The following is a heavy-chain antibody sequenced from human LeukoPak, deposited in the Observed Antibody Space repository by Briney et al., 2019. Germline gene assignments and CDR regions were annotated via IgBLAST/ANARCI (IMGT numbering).Heavy chain of an antibody. D-gene: IGHD4-23*01. J-gene: IGHJ4*02. CDR3: AVYGGNSPLDY. Sequence: ASVKVSCKASRYTFTGDYMHWVRQAPGQGLEWMGRINPNSGGTNYAQKFQGRVTMTRDTSISTAYMELSRLRSDDTAVYYCAVYGGNSPLDYWGQGTLVTVSS. CDR1: RYTFTGDY. CDR2: INPNSGGT. V-gene: IGHV1-2*06.